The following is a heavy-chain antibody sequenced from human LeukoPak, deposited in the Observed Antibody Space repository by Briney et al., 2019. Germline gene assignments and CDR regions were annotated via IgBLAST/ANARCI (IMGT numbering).Heavy chain of an antibody. CDR3: ARHSGSGSYVDY. J-gene: IGHJ4*02. Sequence: SETLSLTCTVAGFSISKGFYWGWVRQPPGKGLEFIATIYYDGTSHYNPSLESRATISVDTSKNQFSLKLSSVTAADTAVYYCARHSGSGSYVDYWGQGTLVTVSS. D-gene: IGHD3-10*01. V-gene: IGHV4-38-2*02. CDR2: IYYDGTS. CDR1: GFSISKGFY.